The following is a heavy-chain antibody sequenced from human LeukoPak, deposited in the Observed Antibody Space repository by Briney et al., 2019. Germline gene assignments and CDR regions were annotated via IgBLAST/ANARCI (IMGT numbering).Heavy chain of an antibody. D-gene: IGHD4-17*01. CDR1: GYTFTSYG. Sequence: ASVKVSCKASGYTFTSYGISWERQAPGQGLEWMGWISAYNGNTNYAQKLQGRVTMTTDTSTSTAYMELRSLRSDDTAVYYCARMGETVTPDLLDYWGQGTLVTVSS. CDR3: ARMGETVTPDLLDY. J-gene: IGHJ4*02. CDR2: ISAYNGNT. V-gene: IGHV1-18*01.